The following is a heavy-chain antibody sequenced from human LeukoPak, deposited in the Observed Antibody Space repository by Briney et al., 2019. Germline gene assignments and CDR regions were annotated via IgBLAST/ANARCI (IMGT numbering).Heavy chain of an antibody. D-gene: IGHD6-19*01. CDR1: GYTFTSHD. CDR2: INAGNGNT. J-gene: IGHJ5*02. Sequence: ASVKVSCKASGYTFTSHDINWVRQATGQRLEWMGWINAGNGNTKYSQEFQGRVTITRDTSASTAYMELSSLRSEDTAVYYCARETKESSDWYVGSSYSWFDPWGQGSLVTVSS. V-gene: IGHV1-3*03. CDR3: ARETKESSDWYVGSSYSWFDP.